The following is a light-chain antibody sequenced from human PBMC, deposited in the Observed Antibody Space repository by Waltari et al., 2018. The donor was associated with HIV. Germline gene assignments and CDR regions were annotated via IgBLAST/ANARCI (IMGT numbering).Light chain of an antibody. CDR3: CSYTNSFTYV. J-gene: IGLJ1*01. V-gene: IGLV2-23*02. CDR2: DVT. CDR1: SSDVGGYNS. Sequence: QPALTQPASVSGSPGQSIVISCTGTSSDVGGYNSVSRYQQYPGTAPKLIIYDVTKRPSGVSDRLPGSKSGNTASLTISGLQAEDEADYYGCSYTNSFTYVFGTGTSVSVL.